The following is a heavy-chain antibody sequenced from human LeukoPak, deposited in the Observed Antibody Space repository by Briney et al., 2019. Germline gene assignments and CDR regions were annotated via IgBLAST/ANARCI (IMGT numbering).Heavy chain of an antibody. Sequence: SETLSLTCTVSGGSINSGSYYWSWIRQPAGKGLEWIGRIYSSGSTNFNPSLKSRVTISQDTSKNQVSLKVNSVTAADTAVYYCARGPTMGRFLEWLPSFDYWGQGTLVTVSS. J-gene: IGHJ4*02. CDR2: IYSSGST. CDR1: GGSINSGSYY. V-gene: IGHV4-61*02. D-gene: IGHD3-3*01. CDR3: ARGPTMGRFLEWLPSFDY.